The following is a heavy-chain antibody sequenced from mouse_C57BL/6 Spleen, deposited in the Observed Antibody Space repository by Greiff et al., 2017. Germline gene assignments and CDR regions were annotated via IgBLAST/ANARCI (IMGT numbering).Heavy chain of an antibody. CDR2: IYPGDGDT. CDR1: GYAFSSYW. D-gene: IGHD1-1*01. CDR3: ARERGLLRESAMDY. J-gene: IGHJ4*01. Sequence: QVHVKQSGAELVKPGASVKISCKASGYAFSSYWMNWVKQRPGKGLEWIGQIYPGDGDTNYNGKFKGKATLTADKSSSTAYMQLSSLTSEDSAVYFCARERGLLRESAMDYWGQGTSVTVSS. V-gene: IGHV1-80*01.